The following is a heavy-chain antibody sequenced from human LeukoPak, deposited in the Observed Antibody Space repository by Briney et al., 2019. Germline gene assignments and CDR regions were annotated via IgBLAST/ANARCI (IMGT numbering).Heavy chain of an antibody. D-gene: IGHD3-22*01. CDR1: GFTFSSYE. Sequence: QPGGSLRLSCAASGFTFSSYEMNWVRQAPGKGLEWVSYISSSGSTIYYADSVKGRFTISRDNAKNSLYLQMNSLRAEDTAVYYCARDDSSAYRPGWWGQGTLVTVSS. CDR2: ISSSGSTI. V-gene: IGHV3-48*03. J-gene: IGHJ4*02. CDR3: ARDDSSAYRPGW.